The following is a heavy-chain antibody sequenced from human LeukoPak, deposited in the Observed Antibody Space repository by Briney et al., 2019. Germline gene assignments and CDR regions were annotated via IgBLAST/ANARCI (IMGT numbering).Heavy chain of an antibody. CDR3: ERTTHYYYYMDV. CDR1: GGSISSSSYY. V-gene: IGHV4-39*01. J-gene: IGHJ6*03. D-gene: IGHD1-14*01. CDR2: IYYSGST. Sequence: SETLSLTCTVSGGSISSSSYYWGWIRQPPGKGLEWIGSIYYSGSTYYNPSLKSRVTISVDTSKNQFSLKLSSVTAADTAVYYCERTTHYYYYMDVWGKGTTVTISS.